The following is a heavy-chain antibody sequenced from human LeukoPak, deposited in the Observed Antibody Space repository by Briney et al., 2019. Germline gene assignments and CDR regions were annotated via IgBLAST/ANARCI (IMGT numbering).Heavy chain of an antibody. CDR3: AKDQSADDSWSGYYNY. Sequence: PGGSLRLSCAASGFTFSSYAMSWVRQAPGKGLEWVSAISGSGGSTYYADSVKGRFTISRDNSKNTLYLQMNSLRAEDAAVYYCAKDQSADDSWSGYYNYWGQGTLVTVSS. V-gene: IGHV3-23*01. D-gene: IGHD3-3*01. CDR1: GFTFSSYA. J-gene: IGHJ4*02. CDR2: ISGSGGST.